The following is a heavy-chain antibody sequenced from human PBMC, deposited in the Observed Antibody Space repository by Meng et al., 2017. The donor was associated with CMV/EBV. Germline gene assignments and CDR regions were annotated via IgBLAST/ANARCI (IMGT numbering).Heavy chain of an antibody. CDR3: ARDQGERYSSGWGDYYYGMDV. Sequence: SETLSLTCTVSGGSISSYYWSWIRQPPGKGLEWIGYIYYSGSTNYNPSLKSRVTISVDTSKNQFSLKLSSVTAADTAVYYCARDQGERYSSGWGDYYYGMDVWGQGTTVTVSS. D-gene: IGHD6-19*01. V-gene: IGHV4-59*01. J-gene: IGHJ6*02. CDR2: IYYSGST. CDR1: GGSISSYY.